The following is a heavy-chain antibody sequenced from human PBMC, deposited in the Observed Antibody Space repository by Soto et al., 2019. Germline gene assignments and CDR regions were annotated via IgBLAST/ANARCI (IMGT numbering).Heavy chain of an antibody. D-gene: IGHD5-12*01. CDR3: AREGNLGRWLQPLDF. CDR1: GYAISAYS. J-gene: IGHJ4*02. V-gene: IGHV4-59*01. CDR2: IHYNGNT. Sequence: SEPLSRTCTVSGYAISAYSWRWVRQPPGKGLEWIGNIHYNGNTKYNPSLKSRVTMSVDTSKNQFSLKLISVTAADTAKYFCAREGNLGRWLQPLDFWGQG.